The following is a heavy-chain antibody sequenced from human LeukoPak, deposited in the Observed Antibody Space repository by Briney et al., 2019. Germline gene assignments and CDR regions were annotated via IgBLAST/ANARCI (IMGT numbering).Heavy chain of an antibody. CDR1: GYSFTTYG. CDR3: ARDITTGTTRFDP. Sequence: GASVKVSCKASGYSFTTYGISWVRQAPGQGLEWMGWISAYNGNTNYAQKFQGRVTMTTDTSTSTTYMELRSLRSDDTAVYYCARDITTGTTRFDPWGQGTLVTVSS. D-gene: IGHD1-1*01. J-gene: IGHJ5*02. CDR2: ISAYNGNT. V-gene: IGHV1-18*01.